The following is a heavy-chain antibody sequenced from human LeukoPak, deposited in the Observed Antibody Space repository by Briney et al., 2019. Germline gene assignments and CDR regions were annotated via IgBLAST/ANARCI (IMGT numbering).Heavy chain of an antibody. D-gene: IGHD5-24*01. Sequence: SETLSLTCTVSGDSINSYYWNWIRQPPGKGLEWIGYIYYSGRTDYNPSLKSRVTISVDTSKHQFSMKLKSVTAADTAVYFCARGRWLPNAFDIWGQGTMVTVSS. V-gene: IGHV4-59*01. CDR2: IYYSGRT. J-gene: IGHJ3*02. CDR1: GDSINSYY. CDR3: ARGRWLPNAFDI.